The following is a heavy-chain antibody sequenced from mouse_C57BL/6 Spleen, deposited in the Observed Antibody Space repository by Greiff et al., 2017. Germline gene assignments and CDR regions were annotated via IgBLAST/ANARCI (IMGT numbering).Heavy chain of an antibody. CDR2: ISDGGSYT. J-gene: IGHJ4*01. D-gene: IGHD1-1*01. V-gene: IGHV5-4*03. Sequence: EVKLVESGGGLVKPGGSLKLSCAASGFTFSSYAMSWVRQTPEKRLEWVATISDGGSYTYYPDNVKGRFTISRDNAKNNLYLQMSHLKSEDTAMYYCARARGSSYYAMDYWGQGTSVTVSS. CDR3: ARARGSSYYAMDY. CDR1: GFTFSSYA.